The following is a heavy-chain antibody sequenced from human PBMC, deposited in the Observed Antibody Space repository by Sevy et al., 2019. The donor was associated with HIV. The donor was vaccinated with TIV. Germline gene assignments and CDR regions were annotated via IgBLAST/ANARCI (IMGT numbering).Heavy chain of an antibody. V-gene: IGHV3-21*04. D-gene: IGHD2-15*01. J-gene: IGHJ3*02. CDR2: TSTSSSYM. Sequence: GGSLRLSCAASGFTFSSYSMYWVRQAPGKGLEWVASTSTSSSYMYHADSVKGRFTISRDNAKNSLFLQMNSLGAEDTAFYYCARRYCSGGSCWNAFDIWGQGTIVTVSS. CDR1: GFTFSSYS. CDR3: ARRYCSGGSCWNAFDI.